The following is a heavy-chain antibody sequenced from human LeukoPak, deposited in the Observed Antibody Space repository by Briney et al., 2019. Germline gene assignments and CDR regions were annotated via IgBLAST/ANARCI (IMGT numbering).Heavy chain of an antibody. J-gene: IGHJ4*02. V-gene: IGHV4-61*02. D-gene: IGHD5-24*01. CDR2: IYTSGST. CDR3: ARDDGYNVVDY. CDR1: GGSISSGSYY. Sequence: SETLSLTCTVSGGSISSGSYYWSWIRQPAGKGLEWIGRIYTSGSTNYNPSLKSRVTISVDTSKNQFSLKLSSVTAADTAVYCCARDDGYNVVDYWGQGTLVTVSS.